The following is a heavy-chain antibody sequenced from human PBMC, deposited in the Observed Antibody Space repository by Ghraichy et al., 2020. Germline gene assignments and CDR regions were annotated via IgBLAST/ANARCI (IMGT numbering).Heavy chain of an antibody. D-gene: IGHD4-17*01. J-gene: IGHJ6*02. CDR3: ARLPYGDQTYYYYGMDV. CDR2: IYPGDSDT. V-gene: IGHV5-51*01. Sequence: GESLNISCKGSGYSFTRSWIGWVRQMPGKGLAWMGIIYPGDSDTRYSPSFQGQVTISADKSISTAYLQWSSLKASDTAMYYCARLPYGDQTYYYYGMDVWGQGTTVTVSS. CDR1: GYSFTRSW.